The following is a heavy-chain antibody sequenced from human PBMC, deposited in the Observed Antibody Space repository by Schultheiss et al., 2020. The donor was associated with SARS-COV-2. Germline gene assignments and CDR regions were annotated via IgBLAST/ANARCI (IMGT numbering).Heavy chain of an antibody. J-gene: IGHJ4*02. CDR2: INPNSGGT. Sequence: ASVKVSCKASGYTFTSYDINWVRQATGQGLEWMGWINPNSGGTNYAQKFQGRVTMTRDTSISTAYMELSRLRSDDTAVYYCAVTVRSGYYFDYWGQGTLVTVSS. V-gene: IGHV1-2*02. CDR1: GYTFTSYD. D-gene: IGHD3-3*01. CDR3: AVTVRSGYYFDY.